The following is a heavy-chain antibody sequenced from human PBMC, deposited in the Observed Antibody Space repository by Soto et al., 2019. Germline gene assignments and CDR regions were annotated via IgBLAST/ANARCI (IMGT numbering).Heavy chain of an antibody. Sequence: QLQLQESGPGLVKPSETLSLTCTVSGGSISSSSYYWGWIRQPPGKGLEWIGSIFYSGSTYYNPSLNSRVTISVDTSKNQFSLKLSSVTAADTAVYYCARPREDSSSGAFDIWGQGTMVTVSS. CDR2: IFYSGST. J-gene: IGHJ3*02. CDR1: GGSISSSSYY. CDR3: ARPREDSSSGAFDI. D-gene: IGHD5-18*01. V-gene: IGHV4-39*01.